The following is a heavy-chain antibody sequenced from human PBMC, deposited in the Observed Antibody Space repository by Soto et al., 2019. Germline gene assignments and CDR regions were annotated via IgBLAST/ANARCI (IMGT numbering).Heavy chain of an antibody. Sequence: QVHLQESGPGLVNPSQNLSLTCTVSGGSISSGGYYWSWIRQHPEKGQEWIGYIYYNGSTYYNPYLKSRVTMTVDRAKSQFSLKLISVTDAATAVYYCAGDRFRSCIGSRGGWYFDLWGRGTLVTVSS. J-gene: IGHJ2*01. CDR3: AGDRFRSCIGSRGGWYFDL. CDR1: GGSISSGGYY. D-gene: IGHD2-15*01. V-gene: IGHV4-31*03. CDR2: IYYNGST.